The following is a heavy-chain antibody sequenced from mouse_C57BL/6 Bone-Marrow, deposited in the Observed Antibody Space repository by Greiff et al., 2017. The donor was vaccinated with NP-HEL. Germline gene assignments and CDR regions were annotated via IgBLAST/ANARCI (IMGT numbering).Heavy chain of an antibody. J-gene: IGHJ1*03. Sequence: EVQLQQSGAELVRPGASVKLSCTASGFNIKDDYMHWVKQRPEQGLEWIGWIDPENGDTEYASKVPGKATITADTSSNTAYLQLSSLTSEDTAVYYCTTTATVVAKEPYWYFDVWGTGTTVTVSS. CDR3: TTTATVVAKEPYWYFDV. CDR1: GFNIKDDY. V-gene: IGHV14-4*01. D-gene: IGHD1-1*01. CDR2: IDPENGDT.